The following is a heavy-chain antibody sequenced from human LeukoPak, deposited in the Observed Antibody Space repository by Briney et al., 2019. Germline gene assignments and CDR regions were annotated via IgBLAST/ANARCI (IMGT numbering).Heavy chain of an antibody. CDR3: ARDLFGYSSGWYGFDP. D-gene: IGHD6-19*01. CDR2: IYYSGST. V-gene: IGHV4-61*01. J-gene: IGHJ5*02. CDR1: GGSVSSGSYY. Sequence: PSETLSLTCTVSGGSVSSGSYYWSWIRQPPGKGLEWIGYIYYSGSTNYNPSLKSRVTISLDTSKNQFSLKLSSVTAADTAVYYCARDLFGYSSGWYGFDPWGQGTLVTVSS.